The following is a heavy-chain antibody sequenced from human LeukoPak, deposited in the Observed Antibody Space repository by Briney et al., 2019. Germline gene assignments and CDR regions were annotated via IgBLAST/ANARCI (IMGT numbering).Heavy chain of an antibody. CDR1: GYTLTELS. J-gene: IGHJ4*02. CDR3: ATVLVGATAPYFDY. D-gene: IGHD1-26*01. CDR2: FDPEDGET. Sequence: ASVKVSCKVSGYTLTELSMHWVRQAPGKGLEWMGGFDPEDGETIYAQKFQGRVTMTEDTSTDTAYMELSSLRSEDAAVYYCATVLVGATAPYFDYWGQGTLVTVSS. V-gene: IGHV1-24*01.